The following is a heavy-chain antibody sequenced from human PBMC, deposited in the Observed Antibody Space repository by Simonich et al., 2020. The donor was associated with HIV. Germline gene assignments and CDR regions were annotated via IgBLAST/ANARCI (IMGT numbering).Heavy chain of an antibody. Sequence: QVQLQQWGAGLLKPSETLSLTCAVYGGSFSGYYWSWIRQPPGKGLELIGEINHSGSTNSNPSLKRRVTISVDTSKNQFSLKLSSVTAADTAVYYCARVHGVVWFGAILPLWGQGTLVTVSS. CDR3: ARVHGVVWFGAILPL. V-gene: IGHV4-34*01. CDR1: GGSFSGYY. D-gene: IGHD3-10*01. CDR2: INHSGST. J-gene: IGHJ4*02.